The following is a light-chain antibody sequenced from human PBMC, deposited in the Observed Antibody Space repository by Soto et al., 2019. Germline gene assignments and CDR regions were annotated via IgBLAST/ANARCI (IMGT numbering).Light chain of an antibody. CDR1: SSDIGRYTL. V-gene: IGLV2-23*01. CDR2: EGS. J-gene: IGLJ1*01. CDR3: LSYAGSFPYV. Sequence: QSALTQPASVSGSPGQSITISCTGTSSDIGRYTLVSWYQQHPGKAPKLIIYEGSKRPSGVSNRFSGSKSGNTASLTISGLQTEDEADYYCLSYAGSFPYVFGTGTKVTVL.